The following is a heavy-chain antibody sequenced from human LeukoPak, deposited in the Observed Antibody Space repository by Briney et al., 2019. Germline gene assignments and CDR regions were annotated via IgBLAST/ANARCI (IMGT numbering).Heavy chain of an antibody. CDR3: ARGREKQQLEPWRKGPMSFFDY. CDR1: GDSISSSSYY. V-gene: IGHV4-39*07. D-gene: IGHD6-13*01. Sequence: PSETLSLTCTVSGDSISSSSYYWGWIRQPPGKGLEWIGSIYYSGSTYYNPSLKSRVTISVDRSKNQFSLKVSSVTAADTAVYYRARGREKQQLEPWRKGPMSFFDYWGQGTLVTVSS. J-gene: IGHJ4*02. CDR2: IYYSGST.